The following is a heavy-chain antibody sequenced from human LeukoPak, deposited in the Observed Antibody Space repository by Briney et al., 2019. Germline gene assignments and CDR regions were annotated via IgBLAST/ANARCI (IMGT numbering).Heavy chain of an antibody. CDR2: ISGDGGNT. V-gene: IGHV3-43*02. D-gene: IGHD2-15*01. J-gene: IGHJ4*02. Sequence: GGSLRLSCAASGFTFGDYAIHWVRQAPGKGLEWVSHISGDGGNTYYADSVKGRFTLSRDNSKNSLYLQMNSLRSEDTAFYYCAKDKALGYCSAGSCLYLDYWGQGTLVTVSS. CDR3: AKDKALGYCSAGSCLYLDY. CDR1: GFTFGDYA.